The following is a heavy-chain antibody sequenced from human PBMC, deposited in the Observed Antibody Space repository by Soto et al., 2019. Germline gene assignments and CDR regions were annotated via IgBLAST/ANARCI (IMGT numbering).Heavy chain of an antibody. V-gene: IGHV4-4*07. Sequence: SETLSLTCAVSGAPIRSYHWSFLRQPAGKGLEWIGRIQHTGNTNYNPSLKSRVTTSADTSKNQISLKMTSVTAEDTAVYFCAKDVPSRRWFDRWGQGVRVTVSS. CDR3: AKDVPSRRWFDR. CDR1: GAPIRSYH. CDR2: IQHTGNT. J-gene: IGHJ5*02.